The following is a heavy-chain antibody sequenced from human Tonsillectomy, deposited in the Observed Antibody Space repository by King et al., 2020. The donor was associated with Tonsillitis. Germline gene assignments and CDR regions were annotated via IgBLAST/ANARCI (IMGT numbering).Heavy chain of an antibody. J-gene: IGHJ6*02. Sequence: VQLVESGGGVVQPGRSLRLSCAASGFTFSSYAMHLVLQAPGKGLDWVALISFDGSNKEYADSAKGRFTISRDNSKNRLYLQINSLRAEDTAVFYCARRDGALDYYYYGMDVWGQGTTVTVSS. CDR3: ARRDGALDYYYYGMDV. CDR2: ISFDGSNK. V-gene: IGHV3-30-3*01. CDR1: GFTFSSYA. D-gene: IGHD4-17*01.